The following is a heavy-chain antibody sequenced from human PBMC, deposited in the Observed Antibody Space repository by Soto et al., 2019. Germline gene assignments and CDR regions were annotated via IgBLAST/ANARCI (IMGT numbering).Heavy chain of an antibody. CDR1: GFTFRSYS. Sequence: EVQLVESGGGLKQPGGSLRLSCAASGFTFRSYSMNWVRQAPGKGLEWVSYISSSNRTINYADSVKGRFIISRDNAKNSLYLQMQSLRDEDTAVYYCAREGWPLMQTGMHVWGHGTTVTVSS. CDR3: AREGWPLMQTGMHV. CDR2: ISSSNRTI. D-gene: IGHD2-15*01. V-gene: IGHV3-48*02. J-gene: IGHJ6*02.